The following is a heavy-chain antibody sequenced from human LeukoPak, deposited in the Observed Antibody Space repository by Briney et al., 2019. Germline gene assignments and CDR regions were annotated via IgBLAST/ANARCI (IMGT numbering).Heavy chain of an antibody. CDR1: GFTFSSYA. CDR3: AKARGGYYDSSGYFPEDAFDI. V-gene: IGHV3-23*01. J-gene: IGHJ3*02. Sequence: GGSLRLSCAASGFTFSSYAMSWVRQAPGKGLEWVLAISGSGGSTYYADSVKGRFTISRDNSKNTPYLQMNSLRAEDTAVYYCAKARGGYYDSSGYFPEDAFDIWGQGTMVTVSS. CDR2: ISGSGGST. D-gene: IGHD3-22*01.